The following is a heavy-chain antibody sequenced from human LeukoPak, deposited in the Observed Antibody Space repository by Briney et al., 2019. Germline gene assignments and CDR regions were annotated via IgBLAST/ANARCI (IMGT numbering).Heavy chain of an antibody. D-gene: IGHD4-23*01. CDR1: GYTFIGYY. CDR2: INPNSGGT. J-gene: IGHJ4*02. V-gene: IGHV1-2*02. Sequence: ASVTVSCKASGYTFIGYYMHWVRQAPGRGLEWMGWINPNSGGTNYAQKFQGRVTMTRDTSISTAYMELSRLRSDDTAVYYCARVHGYGGNIPGFEYWGQGTLVTVSS. CDR3: ARVHGYGGNIPGFEY.